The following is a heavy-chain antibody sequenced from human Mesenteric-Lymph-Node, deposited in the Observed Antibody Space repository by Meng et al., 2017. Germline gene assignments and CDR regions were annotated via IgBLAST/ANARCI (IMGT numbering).Heavy chain of an antibody. D-gene: IGHD3-3*01. CDR3: ARGEWFSDY. Sequence: VQLLEAGGCMGHPGGSLRLSCAASGLTFRNSAMSWVRQAPGKGLEWVSTIDDSGGRTDYADSVKGRFTISRDNSKHTLYLQMNSLRAEDTAVYYCARGEWFSDYWGQGTLVTVSS. CDR2: IDDSGGRT. J-gene: IGHJ4*02. CDR1: GLTFRNSA. V-gene: IGHV3-23*01.